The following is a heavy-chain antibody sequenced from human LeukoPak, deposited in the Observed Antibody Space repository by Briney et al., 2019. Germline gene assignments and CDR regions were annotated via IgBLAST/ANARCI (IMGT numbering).Heavy chain of an antibody. D-gene: IGHD4-11*01. Sequence: SETLSLTCTVSGGSISSYYWSWIRQPPGKGLEWIGYIYYSGSTNYNPSLKSRVTISVDTSKNQFSLKLSSVTAADTAVYYCARAGDYTPLYYMDVWGKGTAVTISS. CDR1: GGSISSYY. J-gene: IGHJ6*03. V-gene: IGHV4-59*01. CDR3: ARAGDYTPLYYMDV. CDR2: IYYSGST.